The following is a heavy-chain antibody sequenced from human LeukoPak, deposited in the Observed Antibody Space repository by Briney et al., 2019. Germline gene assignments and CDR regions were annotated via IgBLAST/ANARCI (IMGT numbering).Heavy chain of an antibody. CDR2: ISNDGNKK. V-gene: IGHV3-33*05. D-gene: IGHD3-3*01. CDR3: VRGEGLRFVS. CDR1: EFTFSTYG. Sequence: GGSLRLSCVASEFTFSTYGMHWVRQAPGKGLEWVAAISNDGNKKYDGDSVKGRVTISRDNAKNSLDLQMNNLRADDTAVYYCVRGEGLRFVSWGRGTLVTVSS. J-gene: IGHJ5*02.